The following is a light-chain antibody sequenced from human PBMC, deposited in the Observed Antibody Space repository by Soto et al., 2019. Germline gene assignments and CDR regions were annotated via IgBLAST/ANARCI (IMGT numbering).Light chain of an antibody. J-gene: IGKJ5*01. CDR2: AAS. CDR1: QSISSY. Sequence: DIQMTQSPSSLSASVGDRVTITCRASQSISSYLNWYQQKRGKAPKLLLYAASGLQSGVPSRFSGSGSATDFTLTISSLQPEDFATYYCQQSYSTLITFGQGTRLEIK. CDR3: QQSYSTLIT. V-gene: IGKV1-39*01.